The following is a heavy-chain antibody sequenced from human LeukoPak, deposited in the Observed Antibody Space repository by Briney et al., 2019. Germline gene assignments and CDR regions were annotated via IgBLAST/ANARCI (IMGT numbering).Heavy chain of an antibody. CDR3: ARDRSLELLWFGEASDY. V-gene: IGHV1-18*01. D-gene: IGHD3-10*01. CDR1: GYTFTSDG. CDR2: ISAYDGDT. Sequence: ASVKVSCKASGYTFTSDGISWGRQAPGQGLEWMGWISAYDGDTNYAQKLQGRVTMTTDTSTSTAYMELRSLRSDDTAVYYCARDRSLELLWFGEASDYWGQGTPVTVSS. J-gene: IGHJ4*02.